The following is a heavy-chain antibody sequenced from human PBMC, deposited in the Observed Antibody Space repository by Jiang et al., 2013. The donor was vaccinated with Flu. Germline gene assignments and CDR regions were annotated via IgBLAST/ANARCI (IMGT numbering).Heavy chain of an antibody. J-gene: IGHJ4*02. Sequence: VQLLESGGGVVQPGGSLRLSCAASGFTFSNFRMHWVRQSPGKGLEWVTSLWHDGSNAFYADSVRGRFTISRDNSRNTLYLQMNSLRPEDTAVYYCATLRGSSYDTYLADYWGQGTLVTVS. D-gene: IGHD3-10*01. V-gene: IGHV3-30*02. CDR3: ATLRGSSYDTYLADY. CDR1: GFTFSNFR. CDR2: LWHDGSNA.